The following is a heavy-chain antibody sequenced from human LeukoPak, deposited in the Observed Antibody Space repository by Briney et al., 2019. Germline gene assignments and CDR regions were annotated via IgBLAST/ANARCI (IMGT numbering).Heavy chain of an antibody. Sequence: GGSLRLSCAASGFTFSSYAMSWVRQAPGKGLEWVSAISGSGGSTYYADSVKGRFTISRDNAKNSLYLQMNSLRAEDTAVYYCAREGGGCSSTSCYLDYWGQGTLVTVSS. CDR2: ISGSGGST. CDR1: GFTFSSYA. CDR3: AREGGGCSSTSCYLDY. J-gene: IGHJ4*02. D-gene: IGHD2-2*01. V-gene: IGHV3-23*01.